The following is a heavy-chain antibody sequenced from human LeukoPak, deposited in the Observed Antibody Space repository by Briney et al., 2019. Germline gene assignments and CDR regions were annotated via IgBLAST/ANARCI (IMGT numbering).Heavy chain of an antibody. CDR1: GYTFTSYA. CDR3: ARDQSGEGFAHFDY. V-gene: IGHV1-2*02. D-gene: IGHD1-14*01. J-gene: IGHJ4*02. CDR2: ITPSGGT. Sequence: GASVKVSCKASGYTFTSYAMHWVRQAPGQGLEWMGWITPSGGTNYPQRFQGRVAITRDTSITTAYMDLSRLTSDDTAVYYCARDQSGEGFAHFDYWGRGARVPVSS.